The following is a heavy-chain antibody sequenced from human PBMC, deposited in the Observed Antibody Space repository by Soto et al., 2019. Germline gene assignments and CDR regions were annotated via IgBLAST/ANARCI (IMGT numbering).Heavy chain of an antibody. CDR1: GGSINSRSYY. Sequence: SETLSLTCTVSGGSINSRSYYWGWIRQSPGKGLEWIGSIYYSGSTYYNPSLKSRVAMSVDTSKNQFSLKLRSVSAADTAVYYCARQRNSVVTQASFDDWGQGSLVTV. D-gene: IGHD2-21*02. J-gene: IGHJ4*02. V-gene: IGHV4-39*01. CDR2: IYYSGST. CDR3: ARQRNSVVTQASFDD.